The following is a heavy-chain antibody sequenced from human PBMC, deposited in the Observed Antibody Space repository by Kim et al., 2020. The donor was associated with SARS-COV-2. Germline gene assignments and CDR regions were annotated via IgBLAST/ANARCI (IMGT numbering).Heavy chain of an antibody. Sequence: GGSLRLSCAASGFTFSSYGMHWVRQAPGKGLEWVAVISYDGSNKYYADSVKGRFTISRDNSKNTLYLQMNSLRAEDTAVYYCAKAVGYCSGGSCYDAFDIWGQGTMVTVSS. CDR3: AKAVGYCSGGSCYDAFDI. J-gene: IGHJ3*02. V-gene: IGHV3-30*18. CDR1: GFTFSSYG. D-gene: IGHD2-15*01. CDR2: ISYDGSNK.